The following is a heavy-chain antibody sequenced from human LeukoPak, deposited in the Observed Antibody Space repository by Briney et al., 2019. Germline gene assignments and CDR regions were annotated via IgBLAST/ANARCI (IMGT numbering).Heavy chain of an antibody. Sequence: GGSLRLSCAASGFTFNNYNMNWVRQAPGRALEWVSSITSSGTYIFYADSVKGRFTISRDNSKNSMYLQMNSLGPEDTAVYYCARDPYSGNYGNYYYYYMDVWGKGTTVTISS. CDR3: ARDPYSGNYGNYYYYYMDV. J-gene: IGHJ6*03. CDR1: GFTFNNYN. V-gene: IGHV3-21*01. CDR2: ITSSGTYI. D-gene: IGHD1-26*01.